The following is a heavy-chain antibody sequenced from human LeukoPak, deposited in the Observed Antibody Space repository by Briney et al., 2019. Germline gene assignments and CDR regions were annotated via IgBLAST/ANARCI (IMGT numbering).Heavy chain of an antibody. D-gene: IGHD2-8*02. J-gene: IGHJ4*02. Sequence: ASVKVSCKASGYTFTGYYIHWVRQAPGQGLEWVGWINPNNGGTNYAQQFQGRVTMTRDTSISTAYMDLSRLRSNDTAVYYCARDRFTGHNDFDHWGQGTLVTVSS. CDR1: GYTFTGYY. CDR3: ARDRFTGHNDFDH. V-gene: IGHV1-2*02. CDR2: INPNNGGT.